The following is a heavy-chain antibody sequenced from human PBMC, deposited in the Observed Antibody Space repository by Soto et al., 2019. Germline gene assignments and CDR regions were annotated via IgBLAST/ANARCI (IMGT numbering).Heavy chain of an antibody. V-gene: IGHV3-7*01. Sequence: GSLRLSCAASGFTFSSYWMSWVRQAPGKGLEWVANIKQDGSEKYYVDSVKGRFTISRDNAKNSLYLQMNSLRAEDTAVYYCARVYYGSGSYYTFYYYYYMDVWGKGTTVTVSS. J-gene: IGHJ6*03. CDR3: ARVYYGSGSYYTFYYYYYMDV. CDR2: IKQDGSEK. D-gene: IGHD3-10*01. CDR1: GFTFSSYW.